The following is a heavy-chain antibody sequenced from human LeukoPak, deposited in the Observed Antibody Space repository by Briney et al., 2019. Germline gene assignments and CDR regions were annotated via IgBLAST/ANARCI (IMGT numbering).Heavy chain of an antibody. CDR2: FDPEDGET. CDR1: GYTLTELS. CDR3: ATDSTVQYYYDSSGYLY. Sequence: GASVTVSFKVSGYTLTELSMHWVRQAPGKGLEWMGGFDPEDGETIYAQKFQGRVTMTEDTSTDTAYMELSSLRSEDTAVYYCATDSTVQYYYDSSGYLYWGQGTLVTVSS. V-gene: IGHV1-24*01. D-gene: IGHD3-22*01. J-gene: IGHJ4*02.